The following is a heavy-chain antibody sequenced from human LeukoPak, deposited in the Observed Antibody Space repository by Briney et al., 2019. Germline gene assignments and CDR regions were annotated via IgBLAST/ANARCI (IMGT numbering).Heavy chain of an antibody. CDR2: INHNGNVN. CDR1: GFTFSSYW. Sequence: PGGSLRLSCAASGFTFSSYWMNWARQAPGKGLEWVASINHNGNVNYYVDSVKGRFTISRDNAKNSLYLQMNSLRAEDTAVYYCAREAVVGATNPFDYWGQGTLVTVSS. V-gene: IGHV3-7*01. J-gene: IGHJ4*02. CDR3: AREAVVGATNPFDY. D-gene: IGHD1-26*01.